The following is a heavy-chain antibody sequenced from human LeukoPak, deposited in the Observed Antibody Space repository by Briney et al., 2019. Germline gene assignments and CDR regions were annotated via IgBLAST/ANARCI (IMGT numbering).Heavy chain of an antibody. CDR1: GYTFTSYY. J-gene: IGHJ5*02. CDR2: INPNSGGT. Sequence: ASVKVSCKASGYTFTSYYMHWVRQAPGQGLEWMGWINPNSGGTNYAQKFQGRVTMTRDTSISTAYMELSRLRSDDTAVYYCARVPYCCGGSCYQNWFDPWGQGTLVTVSS. CDR3: ARVPYCCGGSCYQNWFDP. D-gene: IGHD2-15*01. V-gene: IGHV1-2*02.